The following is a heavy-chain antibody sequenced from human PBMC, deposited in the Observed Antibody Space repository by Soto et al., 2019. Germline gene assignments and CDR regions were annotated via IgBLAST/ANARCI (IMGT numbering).Heavy chain of an antibody. CDR1: GGSISSYY. V-gene: IGHV4-59*01. CDR3: ARTPAIRWFDP. Sequence: QVQLQESGPGLVKPSETLSLTCTVSGGSISSYYWSWIRQPPGKGLEWIGYIYYSGSTNYNPSLTSHVTISVDPSQNRFSLKPSSVTAADTAVYYCARTPAIRWFDPWGKGTLVTVSS. J-gene: IGHJ5*02. CDR2: IYYSGST. D-gene: IGHD2-21*02.